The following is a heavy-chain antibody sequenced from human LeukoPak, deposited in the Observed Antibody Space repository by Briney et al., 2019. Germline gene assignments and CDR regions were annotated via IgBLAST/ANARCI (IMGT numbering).Heavy chain of an antibody. Sequence: GASVTVSYKASGGTFSRYAISWVGQAPGQGREGMGGIIPIFGTANYAQKFQGRVTITADESTSTAYMELSILRSEDTAVYYCARVPQYYDSSGSLTPWRQGTLVTVSS. J-gene: IGHJ4*02. CDR3: ARVPQYYDSSGSLTP. D-gene: IGHD3-22*01. CDR2: IIPIFGTA. V-gene: IGHV1-69*13. CDR1: GGTFSRYA.